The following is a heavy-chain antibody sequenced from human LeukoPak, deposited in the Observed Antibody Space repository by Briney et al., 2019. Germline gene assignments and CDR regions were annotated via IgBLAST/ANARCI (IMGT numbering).Heavy chain of an antibody. CDR3: AKGTTTLVVTKIDY. Sequence: GGSLRLSCAASGFTFSTYAMSWVREAPGKGLEWVSVIRGSGGVTYYADSVKGRVTISRDNSKNTLYLQMNSLRAEDTAVYYCAKGTTTLVVTKIDYWGQGTLVTVSS. CDR2: IRGSGGVT. V-gene: IGHV3-23*01. CDR1: GFTFSTYA. J-gene: IGHJ4*02. D-gene: IGHD4-23*01.